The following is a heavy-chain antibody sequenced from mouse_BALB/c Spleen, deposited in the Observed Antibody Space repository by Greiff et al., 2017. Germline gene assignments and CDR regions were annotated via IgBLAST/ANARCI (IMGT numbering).Heavy chain of an antibody. Sequence: EVQVVESGGGLVQPGGSRKLSCAASGFTFSNFGMHWVRQAPEKGLEWVAYISSGSYTIYYADTVKGRFTISRDNPKNTLFLQMTSLRSEDTAMYYCAGGYYAMDYWGQGTSVTVSS. CDR2: ISSGSYTI. J-gene: IGHJ4*01. V-gene: IGHV5-17*02. CDR3: AGGYYAMDY. CDR1: GFTFSNFG.